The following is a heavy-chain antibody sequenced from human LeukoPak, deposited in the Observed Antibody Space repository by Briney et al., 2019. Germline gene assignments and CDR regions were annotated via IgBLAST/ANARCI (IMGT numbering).Heavy chain of an antibody. CDR3: ARHAGIRYFDWFFDY. CDR2: IYYSGST. J-gene: IGHJ4*02. CDR1: GGSISSSSYY. Sequence: SETLSLTCTVSGGSISSSSYYWGWIRQPPGKGLEWIGSIYYSGSTYYNPSLKSRVTISVDTSKNQSSLKLSSVTAADTAVYYCARHAGIRYFDWFFDYWGQGTLVTVSS. V-gene: IGHV4-39*01. D-gene: IGHD3-9*01.